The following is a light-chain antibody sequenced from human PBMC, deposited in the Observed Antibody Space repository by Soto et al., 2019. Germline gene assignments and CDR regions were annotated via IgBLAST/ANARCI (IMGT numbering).Light chain of an antibody. V-gene: IGLV2-8*01. Sequence: QSALTQPPSASGSPGQSVTISCAGTSSDVGGYNYVSWYQQYPGKVPKLMIYEVSERPSGVPDRFSGSKSGNTAFLTVSGLQAEDEADYYCLSYTNINYVIFGGGTKLTVL. CDR1: SSDVGGYNY. CDR3: LSYTNINYVI. J-gene: IGLJ2*01. CDR2: EVS.